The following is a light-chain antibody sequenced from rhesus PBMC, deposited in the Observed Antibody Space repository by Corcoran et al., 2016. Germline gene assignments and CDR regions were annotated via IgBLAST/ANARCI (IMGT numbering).Light chain of an antibody. CDR1: QGISSY. V-gene: IGKV1-38*01. Sequence: DIQLTQSPSSLSASVGDRVTITCRASQGISSYLAWYQQNPGKAPKLLIYDASNLPSGGPSRFSGSGSGTDGTLNISSLQPEDFAVYYCQQRNGYPLTFGGGTKVEIK. CDR2: DAS. J-gene: IGKJ4*01. CDR3: QQRNGYPLT.